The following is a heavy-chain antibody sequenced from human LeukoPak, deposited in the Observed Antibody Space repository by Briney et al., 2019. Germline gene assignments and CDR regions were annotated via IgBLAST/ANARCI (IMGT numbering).Heavy chain of an antibody. D-gene: IGHD3-3*01. CDR1: GGSISSYY. Sequence: SETLSLTCTVSGGSISSYYWSWIRQPAGKGLEWIGRMYASGITNYNPSLKSRVTMSVDTSKNQFSLKLSSVTAADTAVYYSARDSGYYTNPYYFDYWGQGTLVTVSS. CDR2: MYASGIT. CDR3: ARDSGYYTNPYYFDY. V-gene: IGHV4-4*07. J-gene: IGHJ4*02.